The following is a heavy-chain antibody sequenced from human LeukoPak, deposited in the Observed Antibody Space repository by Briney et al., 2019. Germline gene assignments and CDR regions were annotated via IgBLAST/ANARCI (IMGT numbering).Heavy chain of an antibody. V-gene: IGHV4-34*01. CDR1: GGSFSGYY. Sequence: TSETLSLTCAVYGGSFSGYYWSWIRQPPGKGLEWIGEINHSGSTNYNPSLKSRVTISVDTSKNQFSLKLSSVTAADTAVYYCARGKAEGVVVVPAAQSGEDYWGQGTLVTVSS. D-gene: IGHD2-2*01. CDR2: INHSGST. CDR3: ARGKAEGVVVVPAAQSGEDY. J-gene: IGHJ4*02.